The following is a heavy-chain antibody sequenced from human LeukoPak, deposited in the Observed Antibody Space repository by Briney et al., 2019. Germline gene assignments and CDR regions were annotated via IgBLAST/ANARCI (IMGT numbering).Heavy chain of an antibody. CDR2: INHSGST. J-gene: IGHJ2*01. CDR1: GGSFSGYY. CDR3: ARVGCSGGSCYRYFDL. D-gene: IGHD2-15*01. Sequence: PSETLSLTCAVYGGSFSGYYWSWIRQPPGKGLEWIGEINHSGSTNYNPSLKSRVTISVDTSKNQFSLKLSSVTAADTAVYYCARVGCSGGSCYRYFDLWGRSTLVTVSS. V-gene: IGHV4-34*01.